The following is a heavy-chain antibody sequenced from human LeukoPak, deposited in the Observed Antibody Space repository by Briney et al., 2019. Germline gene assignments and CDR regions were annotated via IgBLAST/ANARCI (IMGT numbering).Heavy chain of an antibody. J-gene: IGHJ4*02. CDR2: IWYDGSNK. D-gene: IGHD3-10*01. CDR1: GFTFSSYG. CDR3: AREGHYGSGFDY. V-gene: IGHV3-33*01. Sequence: PGRSLRLSCAASGFTFSSYGMHWVRQAPGKGLEWVAVIWYDGSNKYYADSVKGRFTISRDNSKNTLYLQMNSLRAEDTVVYYCAREGHYGSGFDYWGQGTLVTVSS.